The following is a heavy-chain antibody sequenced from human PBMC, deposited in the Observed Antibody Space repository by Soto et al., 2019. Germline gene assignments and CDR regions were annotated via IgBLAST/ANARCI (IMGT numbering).Heavy chain of an antibody. CDR2: ISDSGSSI. D-gene: IGHD6-13*01. CDR3: ARQYSSMLDL. V-gene: IGHV3-11*01. CDR1: GFTFKNYY. J-gene: IGHJ4*02. Sequence: QVQLVESGGGLGKPGGSLRLSCAASGFTFKNYYMTWIRQAPGKGLEWVSYISDSGSSIYYADSVKGRFTISRDNAKNSLLLEMNSLRGEDTAVYFCARQYSSMLDLWGQGTLVTVSS.